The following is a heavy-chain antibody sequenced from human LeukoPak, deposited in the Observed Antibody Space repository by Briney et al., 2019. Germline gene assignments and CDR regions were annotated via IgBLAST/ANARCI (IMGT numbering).Heavy chain of an antibody. V-gene: IGHV3-23*01. CDR2: ISGSGGST. D-gene: IGHD6-19*01. Sequence: GGSLRLSCAASGFTFSSYAMSWVRQAPGKGLEWVSAISGSGGSTYYADSVKGRFTISRDNSKNTLYLQMNSLRAEDTAVYYCAKGNQWLVYRGGPCFDYWGQGTLVTVSS. CDR3: AKGNQWLVYRGGPCFDY. J-gene: IGHJ4*02. CDR1: GFTFSSYA.